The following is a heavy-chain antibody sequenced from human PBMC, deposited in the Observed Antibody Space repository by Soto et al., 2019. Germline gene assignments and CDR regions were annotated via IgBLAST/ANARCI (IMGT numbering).Heavy chain of an antibody. CDR1: GASISAGDSF. V-gene: IGHV4-31*03. Sequence: SETLSLTCSVSGASISAGDSFWSWIRQAPGKGLEWIGYIYYTGTTYYNPSLSSRFSMSVDTSTNQFSLTLSSVTAADTAVYYCVRGGYCSSSNCYNWLDPWGQGLLVTVSS. D-gene: IGHD2-2*01. J-gene: IGHJ5*02. CDR3: VRGGYCSSSNCYNWLDP. CDR2: IYYTGTT.